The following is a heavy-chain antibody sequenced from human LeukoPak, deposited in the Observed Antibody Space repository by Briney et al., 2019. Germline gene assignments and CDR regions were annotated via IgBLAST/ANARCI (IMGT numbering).Heavy chain of an antibody. CDR2: INTDGSST. CDR3: ALTSGPGSWQQFDY. CDR1: GFTFSSYW. Sequence: GGSLRLSCAASGFTFSSYWMHWVRQAPGKGLVWVSRINTDGSSTSYADSVKGRFTISRDNAKNSLYLQMNSLRAEDMALYYCALTSGPGSWQQFDYWGQGTLVTVSS. V-gene: IGHV3-74*01. J-gene: IGHJ4*02. D-gene: IGHD6-13*01.